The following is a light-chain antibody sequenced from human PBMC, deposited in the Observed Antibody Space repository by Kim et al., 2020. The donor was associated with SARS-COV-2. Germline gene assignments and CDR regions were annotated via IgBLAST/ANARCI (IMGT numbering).Light chain of an antibody. J-gene: IGLJ3*02. Sequence: GQSITIACTGTSGDIGGYKYVSWYQQHSGKAPKLLIFDVSLRPSGVSYRFSGSKSGNTASLTISGLQAEDEADYYCSSYTSTSPWVFGGGTQLTVL. CDR3: SSYTSTSPWV. V-gene: IGLV2-14*03. CDR2: DVS. CDR1: SGDIGGYKY.